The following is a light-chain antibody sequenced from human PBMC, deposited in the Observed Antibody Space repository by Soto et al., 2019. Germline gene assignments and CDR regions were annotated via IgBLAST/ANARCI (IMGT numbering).Light chain of an antibody. Sequence: QIVLTQTHSVSGTPGQRVNISCSGSSSNIGRNYVYWYHQFPGTAPKLLIYRDNERPSGVPDRFSGSKSVTSASLAISGLRSGDEADYHCATWDDSLGGPVFGGGTKLTVL. CDR3: ATWDDSLGGPV. V-gene: IGLV1-47*01. CDR1: SSNIGRNY. J-gene: IGLJ2*01. CDR2: RDN.